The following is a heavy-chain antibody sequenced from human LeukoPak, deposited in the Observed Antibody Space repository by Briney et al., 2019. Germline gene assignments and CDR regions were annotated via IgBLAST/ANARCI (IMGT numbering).Heavy chain of an antibody. CDR3: ARDDRGPFDP. Sequence: SETLSLTCTVSGGSFSSGSYYWSWIRQPPGKGLEWIGYIYYSGSTNYNPSLKSRVTISVDTSKNQFSLKLSSVTAADTAVYYCARDDRGPFDPWGQGTLVTVSS. V-gene: IGHV4-61*01. J-gene: IGHJ5*02. CDR1: GGSFSSGSYY. CDR2: IYYSGST.